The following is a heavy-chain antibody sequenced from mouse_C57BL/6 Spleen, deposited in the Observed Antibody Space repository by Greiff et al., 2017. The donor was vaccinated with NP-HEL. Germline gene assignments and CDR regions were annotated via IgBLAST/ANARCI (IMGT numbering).Heavy chain of an antibody. V-gene: IGHV5-9-1*02. CDR2: ISSGGDYI. Sequence: EVMLVESGEGLVKPGGSLKLSCAASGFTFSSYAMSWVRQTPEKRLEWVAYISSGGDYIYYADTVKGRFIISRDNARNTLYLQMSSLKSEDTAMYYCTRENYGGWFAYWGQGTLVTVSA. CDR1: GFTFSSYA. D-gene: IGHD1-1*02. CDR3: TRENYGGWFAY. J-gene: IGHJ3*01.